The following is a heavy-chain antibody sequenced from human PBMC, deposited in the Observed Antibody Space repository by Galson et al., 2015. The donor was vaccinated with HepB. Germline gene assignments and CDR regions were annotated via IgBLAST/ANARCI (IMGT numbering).Heavy chain of an antibody. CDR3: ARLGGLSGYSSL. D-gene: IGHD6-19*01. CDR1: GFTFSGSA. J-gene: IGHJ4*02. V-gene: IGHV3-73*01. CDR2: IRSKASNYAT. Sequence: SLRLSCAASGFTFSGSAIHWVRQTSGKGLEWVGRIRSKASNYATAYTASLKGRFTISRDDSKNTAYLHMNSLRTEDTAVYYCARLGGLSGYSSLWGQGTLVTVSS.